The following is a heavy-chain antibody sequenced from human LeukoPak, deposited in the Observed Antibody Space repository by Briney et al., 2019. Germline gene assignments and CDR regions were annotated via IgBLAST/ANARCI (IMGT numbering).Heavy chain of an antibody. CDR1: GGSISSGGYY. CDR3: ARGGFHRTGEPFDY. J-gene: IGHJ4*02. CDR2: IYHSGST. D-gene: IGHD7-27*01. V-gene: IGHV4-30-2*01. Sequence: SETLSLTCTVSGGSISSGGYYWSWIRQPPGKGLEWIGYIYHSGSTYYNPSLKSRVTISVDRSKNQFSLKLSSVTAADTAVYYCARGGFHRTGEPFDYWGQGTLVTVSS.